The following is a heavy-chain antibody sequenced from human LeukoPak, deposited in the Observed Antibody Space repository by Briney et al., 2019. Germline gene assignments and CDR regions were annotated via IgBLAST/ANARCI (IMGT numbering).Heavy chain of an antibody. CDR3: AKARTTGFFYYYGLDV. V-gene: IGHV3-23*01. Sequence: GGSLRLSCAASGFPLKSYAMTWVGQAPGKGLEWDSVISGSGDKTYYAEAVKVRFTISRDNSRNTMYLQMNSLRADDSAVYYCAKARTTGFFYYYGLDVWGQGTTVSVFS. CDR2: ISGSGDKT. J-gene: IGHJ6*02. D-gene: IGHD4-11*01. CDR1: GFPLKSYA.